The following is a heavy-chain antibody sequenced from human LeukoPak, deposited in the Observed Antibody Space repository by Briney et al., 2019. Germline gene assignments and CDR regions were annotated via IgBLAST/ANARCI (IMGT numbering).Heavy chain of an antibody. Sequence: GGSLRLSCAAYGFTFSGSAMHWVRQASGKGLEWVGRIRSKANSYATAYAASVKGRFTISRDDSKNTAYLQMNSLKTEDTAVYYCATWAGTATGFSGPFDYWSQGTPVTVSS. V-gene: IGHV3-73*01. CDR3: ATWAGTATGFSGPFDY. CDR2: IRSKANSYAT. J-gene: IGHJ4*02. CDR1: GFTFSGSA. D-gene: IGHD6-13*01.